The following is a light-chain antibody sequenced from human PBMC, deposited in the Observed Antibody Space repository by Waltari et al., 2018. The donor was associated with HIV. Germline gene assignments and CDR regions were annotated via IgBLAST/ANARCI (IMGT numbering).Light chain of an antibody. CDR3: QSTDFDGTWV. CDR2: KDI. Sequence: SSDLTQTPSLSVSPGQTASINCSRAALPTQYSSWYRQKAGQAPWLLIYKDIERPSGIPERISGSGSGTGVTLTISGVQAEDEGDYFCQSTDFDGTWVFGGGTRLTVL. V-gene: IGLV3-25*03. CDR1: ALPTQY. J-gene: IGLJ3*02.